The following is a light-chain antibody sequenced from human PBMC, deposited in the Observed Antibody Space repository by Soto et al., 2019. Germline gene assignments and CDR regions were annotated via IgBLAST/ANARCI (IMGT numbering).Light chain of an antibody. J-gene: IGKJ3*01. Sequence: DIQMTQSPSTLAASVGDRVTITCRASKNINRWLAWYQQKPGKAPKVLIYDASSLESGVPSRFSGSGSGTEFTLTITSLQPDDFATYYCQQYDGNFGPGTKVDFK. V-gene: IGKV1-5*01. CDR3: QQYDGN. CDR1: KNINRW. CDR2: DAS.